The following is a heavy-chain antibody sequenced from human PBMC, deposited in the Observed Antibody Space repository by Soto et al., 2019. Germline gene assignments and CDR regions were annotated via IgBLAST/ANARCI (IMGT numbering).Heavy chain of an antibody. CDR1: GFIFSGSG. D-gene: IGHD3-22*01. J-gene: IGHJ5*01. Sequence: QVQLVESGGGVVQPGRSLRLTCAASGFIFSGSGMHWVRQAPGKGLEWVALVSNDGIRKYYGDSVKGRVTISRDNAENTLYLQMNSLIAEDTAVYYCARWVGGSMYDNSGKYDSWGQGTLVTVSS. CDR2: VSNDGIRK. V-gene: IGHV3-30*03. CDR3: ARWVGGSMYDNSGKYDS.